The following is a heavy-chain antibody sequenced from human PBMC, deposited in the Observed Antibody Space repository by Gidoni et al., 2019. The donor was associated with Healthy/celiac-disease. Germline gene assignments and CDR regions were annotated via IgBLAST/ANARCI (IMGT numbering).Heavy chain of an antibody. D-gene: IGHD3-10*01. V-gene: IGHV3-21*01. CDR3: ARDRGTYGSCSFNHDY. CDR2: IRSSSISI. Sequence: EVQLVEWGGGLVKPGGAVRRSGGAAGRTGSSDSMNWVRQAPGEGLELVSSIRSSSISIYYADSVQVRFTTSRDTAKNSLYLQMSSLRAEDTSVYYCARDRGTYGSCSFNHDYWGQGTLVTVSS. J-gene: IGHJ4*02. CDR1: GRTGSSDS.